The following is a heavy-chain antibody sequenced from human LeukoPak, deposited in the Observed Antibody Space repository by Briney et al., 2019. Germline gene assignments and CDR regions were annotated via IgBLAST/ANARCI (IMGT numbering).Heavy chain of an antibody. D-gene: IGHD6-19*01. Sequence: SETLSLTCTVSGGSISSYYWSWIRQPPGKGLEWIGYIYYSGSTNYNPSLKSRVTISVDTSKNQFSLKLSSVTAADTAVYYCARHEWDSSGWTPFDYWGQGTLVTVPS. J-gene: IGHJ4*02. CDR2: IYYSGST. CDR3: ARHEWDSSGWTPFDY. V-gene: IGHV4-59*08. CDR1: GGSISSYY.